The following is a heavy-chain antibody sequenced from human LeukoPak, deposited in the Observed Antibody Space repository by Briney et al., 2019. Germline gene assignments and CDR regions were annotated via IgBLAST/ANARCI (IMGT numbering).Heavy chain of an antibody. CDR3: TTLCYQLDS. J-gene: IGHJ4*02. CDR2: FAGSDTTT. V-gene: IGHV3-48*03. CDR1: GFDLGAYE. D-gene: IGHD3-16*02. Sequence: PGGSLRLSCAASGFDLGAYEMNWVRQAPGRRLEWVAYFAGSDTTTYYADSVKGRFTISRGNARNSLYLQMDSLRAEDTALYYCTTLCYQLDSWGQGTLVTVSS.